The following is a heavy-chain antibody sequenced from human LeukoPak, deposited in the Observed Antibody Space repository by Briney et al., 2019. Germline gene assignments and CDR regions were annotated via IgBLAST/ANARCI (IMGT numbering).Heavy chain of an antibody. D-gene: IGHD4-17*01. CDR2: MSGSGGST. Sequence: GGSLRLSCAASGFAFSSYAMSWVRQAPGKGLEWDSAMSGSGGSTYYADSVKGRFTISRDNSKNTLYLQMNSLRAEDTAVYYCAKDYTVTGFYFDYWGQGTLVTVSS. J-gene: IGHJ4*02. V-gene: IGHV3-23*01. CDR3: AKDYTVTGFYFDY. CDR1: GFAFSSYA.